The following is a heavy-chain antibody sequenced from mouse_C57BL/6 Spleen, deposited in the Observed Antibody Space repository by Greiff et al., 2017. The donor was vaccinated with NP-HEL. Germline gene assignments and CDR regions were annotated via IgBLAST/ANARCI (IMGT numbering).Heavy chain of an antibody. J-gene: IGHJ2*01. V-gene: IGHV3-6*01. CDR2: ISYDGSN. CDR1: GYSITRGYY. CDR3: ARGGDFDY. Sequence: EVQLQESGPGLVKPSQSLSLTCSVTGYSITRGYYWNWIRPFPGKKLEWMGYISYDGSNNYNPSLKNRSAITRDTSKNQFFMKFNSGTTEDTATYYGARGGDFDYWGQGTTLTVSS.